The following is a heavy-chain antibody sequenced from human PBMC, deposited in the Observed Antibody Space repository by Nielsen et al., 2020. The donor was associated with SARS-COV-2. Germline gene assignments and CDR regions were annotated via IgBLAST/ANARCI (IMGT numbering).Heavy chain of an antibody. CDR1: GFAFNTFW. CDR2: INRDGSET. Sequence: GGSLRLSCAASGFAFNTFWMYWVRQAPGKGLEWVANINRDGSETYYVDSVRGRFTISRDNAKQSLRLHMTSLTADDTAIYFCGQDMDVWGQGTTGTVSS. CDR3: GQDMDV. V-gene: IGHV3-7*01. J-gene: IGHJ6*02.